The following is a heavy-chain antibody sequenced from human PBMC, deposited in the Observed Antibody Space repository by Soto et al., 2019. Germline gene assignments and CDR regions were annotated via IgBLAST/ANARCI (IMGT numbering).Heavy chain of an antibody. CDR2: IYYSGST. CDR3: ARRIAASAV. J-gene: IGHJ4*02. CDR1: GGSISSVDYY. Sequence: SETLCLTCTVSGGSISSVDYYWIWIRQPPGKGLEWIGYIYYSGSTYYNPSLKSRLTISVDTSKNEFSLRLSSVTAADTAVYYCARRIAASAVWGQGTLVTVSS. V-gene: IGHV4-30-4*01. D-gene: IGHD6-13*01.